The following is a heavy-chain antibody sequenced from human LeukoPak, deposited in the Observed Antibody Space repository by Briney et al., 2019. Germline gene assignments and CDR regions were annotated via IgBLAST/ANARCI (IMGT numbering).Heavy chain of an antibody. J-gene: IGHJ4*02. Sequence: GRSLRLSCSASGFTFSNYAMHWVRQAPGQGLEYVSAISSNGGGTYYADSVKGRFTISRDNSKNTLYLQMSSLRDEDTAVYYCVKDYYYSSGYSYYFDYWGQGTLVTVSS. V-gene: IGHV3-64D*06. CDR1: GFTFSNYA. D-gene: IGHD3-22*01. CDR3: VKDYYYSSGYSYYFDY. CDR2: ISSNGGGT.